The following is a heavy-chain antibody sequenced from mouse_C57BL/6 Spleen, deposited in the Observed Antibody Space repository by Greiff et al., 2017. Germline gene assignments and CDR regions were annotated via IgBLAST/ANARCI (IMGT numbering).Heavy chain of an antibody. CDR1: GYTFTDYE. CDR2: IDPETGGT. D-gene: IGHD2-3*01. J-gene: IGHJ4*01. Sequence: QVQLQQSGAELVRPGASVTLSCKASGYTFTDYEMHWVKQTPVHGLEWIGAIDPETGGTAYNQKFKGKAILTADKSSSTAYMELRSLTSEDSAVYYCTRWLLYARDYWGQGTSVTVSS. V-gene: IGHV1-15*01. CDR3: TRWLLYARDY.